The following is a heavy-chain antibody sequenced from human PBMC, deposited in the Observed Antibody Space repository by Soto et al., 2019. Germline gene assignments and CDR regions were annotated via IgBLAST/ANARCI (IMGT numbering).Heavy chain of an antibody. J-gene: IGHJ4*02. V-gene: IGHV1-18*01. CDR3: ARGRYGDY. Sequence: QVHLVQSGAEVKKPGASVKVSCKGSGYGFTTYGITWVRQAPGQGLEWMAWISAHNCNTNYAQKLQGRVTVTRDTSTRTAYMELRSLRSDDTAVYYCARGRYGDYWGQGALVTVSS. CDR2: ISAHNCNT. CDR1: GYGFTTYG. D-gene: IGHD1-1*01.